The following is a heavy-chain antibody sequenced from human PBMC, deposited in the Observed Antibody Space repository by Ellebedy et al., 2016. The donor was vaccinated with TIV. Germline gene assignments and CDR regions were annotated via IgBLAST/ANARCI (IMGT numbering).Heavy chain of an antibody. CDR1: GYTFTSYG. CDR2: IDPSDSYT. CDR3: ARLVMVRGVKADAFDI. V-gene: IGHV5-10-1*01. D-gene: IGHD3-10*01. J-gene: IGHJ3*02. Sequence: KVSXXASGYTFTSYGISWVRQMPGKGLEWMGRIDPSDSYTNYSPSFQGHVTISADKSISTAYLQWSSLKASDTAMYYCARLVMVRGVKADAFDIWGQGTMVTVSS.